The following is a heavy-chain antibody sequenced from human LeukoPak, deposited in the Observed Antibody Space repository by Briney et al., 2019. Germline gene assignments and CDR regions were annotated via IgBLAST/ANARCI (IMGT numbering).Heavy chain of an antibody. CDR2: INPNSGGT. V-gene: IGHV1-2*02. J-gene: IGHJ6*03. Sequence: GASVKLSCKASRYTFTGSYMHWVRQAPGQGLEWMGWINPNSGGTNYAQKLQGRVTMTTDTSTSTAYMELRSLRSDDTAVYYCARVREPAAIANYYYYYMDVWGKGTTVTISS. CDR3: ARVREPAAIANYYYYYMDV. CDR1: RYTFTGSY. D-gene: IGHD2-2*01.